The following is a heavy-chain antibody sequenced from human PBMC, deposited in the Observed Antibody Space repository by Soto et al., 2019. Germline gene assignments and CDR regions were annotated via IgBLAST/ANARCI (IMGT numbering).Heavy chain of an antibody. Sequence: QVQLVQSGAEVKKPGSSVKVSCKASGGTFSSYAISWVRQAPGQGLEWMGGIIPIFGTANYAQKFQGRVTLTADESTSPAYMELSSLRSEDTAVSYCASGTEVVTAIHPVSLDYWGQGTLVTVSS. J-gene: IGHJ4*02. D-gene: IGHD2-21*02. CDR1: GGTFSSYA. CDR2: IIPIFGTA. CDR3: ASGTEVVTAIHPVSLDY. V-gene: IGHV1-69*12.